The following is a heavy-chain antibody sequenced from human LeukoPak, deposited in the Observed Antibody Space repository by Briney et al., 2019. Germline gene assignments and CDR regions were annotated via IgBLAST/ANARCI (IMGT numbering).Heavy chain of an antibody. J-gene: IGHJ4*02. V-gene: IGHV3-23*01. CDR1: GFTFSTSI. Sequence: GGSLRLSCVASGFTFSTSIMHWVRQAPGKGLEWVAGISGTGGSTHYADSVKGRFTISRDNSKNTVYLQMRNLRVEHTAVYYCAKVVAGNIDYYFDYWGQGILVAVSS. CDR3: AKVVAGNIDYYFDY. D-gene: IGHD2/OR15-2a*01. CDR2: ISGTGGST.